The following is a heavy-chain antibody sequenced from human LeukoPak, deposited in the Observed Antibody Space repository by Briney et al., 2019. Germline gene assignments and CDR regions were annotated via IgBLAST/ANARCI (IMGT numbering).Heavy chain of an antibody. J-gene: IGHJ4*02. CDR1: GFTFSDYW. CDR3: AKGLGTGSVLARPLHY. V-gene: IGHV3-30*18. Sequence: GGSLRLSCAASGFTFSDYWMTWVRQAPGKGLQWVAVISSDGYRTDYPDSVRGRFTISRDNFKNTVDLQMISVTAEDIAMYFCAKGLGTGSVLARPLHYWGQGTLVTVSS. CDR2: ISSDGYRT. D-gene: IGHD3-10*01.